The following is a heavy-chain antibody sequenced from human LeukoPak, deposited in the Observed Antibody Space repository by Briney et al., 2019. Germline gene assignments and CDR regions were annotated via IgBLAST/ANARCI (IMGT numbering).Heavy chain of an antibody. D-gene: IGHD2/OR15-2a*01. CDR3: AKGPLLWD. V-gene: IGHV3-23*01. CDR2: ISGSGGST. CDR1: GFTFSGSA. Sequence: GGSLRLSCAASGFTFSGSAMSWVRQAPGEGLEWVSSISGSGGSTYYADSVKGRFTISRDNSKNTLYLQMNSLRAEDTAVYYCAKGPLLWDWGQGTLVTVSS. J-gene: IGHJ4*02.